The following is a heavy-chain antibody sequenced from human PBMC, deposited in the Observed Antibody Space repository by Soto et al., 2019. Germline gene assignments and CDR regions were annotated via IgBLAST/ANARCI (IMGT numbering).Heavy chain of an antibody. J-gene: IGHJ4*02. CDR3: AKDLGRGERYSRSLANYYLDY. V-gene: IGHV3-23*01. CDR1: GFTFSSYA. Sequence: EVQLLESGGGLVQPGGSLRLSCAASGFTFSSYAMSWVRQAPGKGLEWVSAISGSGGSTYYADSVKGRFTISRDNSKKPPYLEMNRPRGGDTGVYFCAKDLGRGERYSRSLANYYLDYRGQGTLVNVS. D-gene: IGHD6-13*01. CDR2: ISGSGGST.